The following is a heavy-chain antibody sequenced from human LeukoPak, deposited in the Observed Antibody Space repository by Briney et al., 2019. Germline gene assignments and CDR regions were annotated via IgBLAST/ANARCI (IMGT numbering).Heavy chain of an antibody. CDR1: GYSISSGYY. V-gene: IGHV4-38-2*01. CDR2: IYHSGST. CDR3: ARGLQSLGYFDY. Sequence: PSETLSLTCAVSGYSISSGYYWGWIRQPPGKGLEWIGSIYHSGSTYYNPSLKSRVTISVDTPKNQFSLKLSSVTAADTAVYYCARGLQSLGYFDYWGQGTLVTVSS. J-gene: IGHJ4*02. D-gene: IGHD4-11*01.